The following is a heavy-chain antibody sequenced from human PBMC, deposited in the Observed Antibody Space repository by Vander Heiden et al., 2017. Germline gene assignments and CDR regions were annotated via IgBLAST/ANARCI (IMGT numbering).Heavy chain of an antibody. Sequence: QPYLQESGPGLVKPSEPRSLPCTVCGGCISCSSYYWGWHRQPPGKGLEWIGSIYYSGSTDDNPALKSRVTISVDTSKKKFCLQLRSVQAADTAVYYLARSLWRSRVYDYWCEVSMITICS. V-gene: IGHV4-39*01. CDR1: GGCISCSSYY. CDR3: ARSLWRSRVYDY. CDR2: IYYSGST. J-gene: IGHJ4*02. D-gene: IGHD3-16*01.